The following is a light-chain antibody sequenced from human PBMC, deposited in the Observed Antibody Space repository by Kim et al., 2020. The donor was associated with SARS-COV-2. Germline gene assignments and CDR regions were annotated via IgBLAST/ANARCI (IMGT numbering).Light chain of an antibody. V-gene: IGLV1-47*01. J-gene: IGLJ3*02. CDR3: AAWDDTLSGRV. CDR2: RNN. Sequence: GQRVTISCSGRRSNIGSNYVSWYQQLPGTAPKLLIYRNNQRPSGVPDRFSGSKSGTSASLAISGLRSEDEADYYCAAWDDTLSGRVFGGGTQLTVL. CDR1: RSNIGSNY.